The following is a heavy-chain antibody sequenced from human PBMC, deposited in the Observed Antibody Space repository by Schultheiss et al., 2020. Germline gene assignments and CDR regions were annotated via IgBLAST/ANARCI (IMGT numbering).Heavy chain of an antibody. V-gene: IGHV3-30*18. Sequence: GGSLRLSCAASGFTFSSYEMNWVRQAPGKGLEWVAVISYDGSNKYYADSVKGRFTISRDNSKNTLYLQMNSLRAEDTAVYYCAKDDSSGGLDYWGQGTLVTVSS. CDR2: ISYDGSNK. J-gene: IGHJ4*02. CDR1: GFTFSSYE. D-gene: IGHD6-19*01. CDR3: AKDDSSGGLDY.